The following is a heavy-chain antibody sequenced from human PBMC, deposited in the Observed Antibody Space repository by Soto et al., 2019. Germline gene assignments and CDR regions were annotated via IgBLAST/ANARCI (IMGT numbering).Heavy chain of an antibody. V-gene: IGHV3-74*01. Sequence: GGSLRLSCAASGFTFSSYWMHWVRQAPGKGLVWVSRINSDGSSTSYADSVKGRFTISRDNAKNTLYLQMNSLRAEDTAVYYCVSAIFGVAPRDWGQGTLVTVSS. J-gene: IGHJ4*02. CDR2: INSDGSST. CDR3: VSAIFGVAPRD. CDR1: GFTFSSYW. D-gene: IGHD3-3*01.